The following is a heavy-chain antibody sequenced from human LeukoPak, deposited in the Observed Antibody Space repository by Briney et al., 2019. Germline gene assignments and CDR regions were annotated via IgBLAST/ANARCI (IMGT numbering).Heavy chain of an antibody. J-gene: IGHJ4*02. Sequence: ASVKVSCKASGYTVTSYGISRVRQAPGQGLEWMGWISAYNGNANYAQKLQGRVTMTTDTSTSTAYMELRSLRSDDTAVYYCARDFSGSYIDPSDYWGQGTLVTVSS. D-gene: IGHD1-26*01. V-gene: IGHV1-18*01. CDR1: GYTVTSYG. CDR2: ISAYNGNA. CDR3: ARDFSGSYIDPSDY.